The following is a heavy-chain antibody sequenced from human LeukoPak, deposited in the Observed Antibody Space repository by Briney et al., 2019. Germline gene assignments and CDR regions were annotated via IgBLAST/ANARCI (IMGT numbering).Heavy chain of an antibody. J-gene: IGHJ4*02. V-gene: IGHV3-7*03. D-gene: IGHD4-17*01. Sequence: PGGSLRLSCVASRFTFTDYSMNWVRQAPGKGLEWVANIKQDGSEKYYVDSVKGRFTISRDNAKNSLYLQMNSLRAEDTAVYYCARYNDYGVSFDYWGQGTLVTVSS. CDR2: IKQDGSEK. CDR1: RFTFTDYS. CDR3: ARYNDYGVSFDY.